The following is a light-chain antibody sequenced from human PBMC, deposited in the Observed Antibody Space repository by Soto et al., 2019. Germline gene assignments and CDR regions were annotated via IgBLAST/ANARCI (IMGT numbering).Light chain of an antibody. CDR1: QSISSW. Sequence: DIQMTHSPSTLSASVGDRVTITCRASQSISSWLAWYQQKPGKAPKLLIYDASSLESGVPSRFSGSGSGTEFTLTISSLQPDDFAPYYCQQYNSYSYTFGQGTKLEIK. CDR3: QQYNSYSYT. V-gene: IGKV1-5*01. CDR2: DAS. J-gene: IGKJ2*01.